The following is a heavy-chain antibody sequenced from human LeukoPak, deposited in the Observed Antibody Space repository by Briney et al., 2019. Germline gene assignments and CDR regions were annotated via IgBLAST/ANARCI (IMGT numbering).Heavy chain of an antibody. CDR2: ISSNSKYT. CDR3: ARAWLLKGGYFDY. V-gene: IGHV3-11*05. J-gene: IGHJ4*02. D-gene: IGHD3-22*01. Sequence: GGSLRLSCAASGFMFSDYFMSWIRQAPGKELEWISYISSNSKYTKYADSVKGRFTISRDNAKKSLYLQMNSLRAEDTAVYYCARAWLLKGGYFDYWGQGTLVTVSS. CDR1: GFMFSDYF.